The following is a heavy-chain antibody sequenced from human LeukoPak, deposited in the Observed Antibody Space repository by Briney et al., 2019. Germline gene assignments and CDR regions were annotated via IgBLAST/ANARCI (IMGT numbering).Heavy chain of an antibody. CDR3: ARQDYYYDSSGYLDY. CDR1: GYSFTNYW. J-gene: IGHJ4*02. V-gene: IGHV5-51*01. CDR2: FYPGDSDT. Sequence: GESLKISCKGSGYSFTNYWIGWVRQMPGKGLEWMGIFYPGDSDTRYSPSFQGQVTISADKSISTAYLQWSSLKASDTAMYYCARQDYYYDSSGYLDYWGQGTLVTVSS. D-gene: IGHD3-22*01.